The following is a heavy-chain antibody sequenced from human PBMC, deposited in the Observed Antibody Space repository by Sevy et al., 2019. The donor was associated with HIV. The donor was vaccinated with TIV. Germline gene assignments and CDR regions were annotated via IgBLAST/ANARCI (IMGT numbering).Heavy chain of an antibody. CDR3: ARRTPTGGDCYSFDY. D-gene: IGHD2-21*02. Sequence: SETLSLTCTVSGGSISSSSYYWGRLRQPPGQGREWIGSIYYNGSTYYNPSLKCRETISVDTCKNQFSLKLSSVTAADTAVYDCARRTPTGGDCYSFDYWGQGTLVTVSS. J-gene: IGHJ4*02. V-gene: IGHV4-39*01. CDR1: GGSISSSSYY. CDR2: IYYNGST.